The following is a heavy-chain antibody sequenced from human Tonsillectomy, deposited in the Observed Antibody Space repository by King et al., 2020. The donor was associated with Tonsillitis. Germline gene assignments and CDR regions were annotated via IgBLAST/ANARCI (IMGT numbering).Heavy chain of an antibody. J-gene: IGHJ4*02. Sequence: VQLVESGGGVVQPGRSLRLSCAASGFTFSSYGMHWVRQAPGKGLEWVAVISYDGSNKYYADSAKGRFTISRDNSKNTLYLQMNSLRAEDTAVYYCAKDWIAAGVFDYWGQGTLVTVSS. CDR1: GFTFSSYG. D-gene: IGHD6-13*01. V-gene: IGHV3-30*18. CDR2: ISYDGSNK. CDR3: AKDWIAAGVFDY.